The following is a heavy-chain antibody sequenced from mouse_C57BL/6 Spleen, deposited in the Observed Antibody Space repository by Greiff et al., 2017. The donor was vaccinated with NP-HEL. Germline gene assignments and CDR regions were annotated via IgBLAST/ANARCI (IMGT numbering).Heavy chain of an antibody. V-gene: IGHV5-6*01. D-gene: IGHD1-1*01. CDR3: ADFITTY. J-gene: IGHJ4*01. CDR2: ISSGGSYT. Sequence: VQLKESGGDLVKPGGSLKLSCAASGFTFSSYGMSWVRQTPDKRLEWVATISSGGSYTYYPDSVKGRFTISRDNAKNTLYLQMSSLKSEDTAMYYCADFITTYWGQGTSVTVSS. CDR1: GFTFSSYG.